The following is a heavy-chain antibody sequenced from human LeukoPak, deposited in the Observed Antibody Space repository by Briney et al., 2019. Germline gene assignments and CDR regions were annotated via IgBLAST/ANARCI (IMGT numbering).Heavy chain of an antibody. J-gene: IGHJ5*02. CDR2: ISSSSSYI. CDR3: ARRADWYNWFDP. V-gene: IGHV3-21*01. CDR1: GFTFSSYS. Sequence: GGSLRLSCAASGFTFSSYSMNWVRQAPGKGLEWVSSISSSSSYIYYADSVKGRFTISRDNAKNSLYLQMNSLRAEDTAVYYCARRADWYNWFDPWGQGTLVTVSS. D-gene: IGHD3-9*01.